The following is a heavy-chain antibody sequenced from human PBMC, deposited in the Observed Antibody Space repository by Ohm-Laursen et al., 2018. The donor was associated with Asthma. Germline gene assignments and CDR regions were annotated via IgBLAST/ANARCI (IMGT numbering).Heavy chain of an antibody. CDR1: GFTFSSYA. V-gene: IGHV3-23*01. CDR2: IDGSGGRT. D-gene: IGHD6-19*01. Sequence: SLRLSCAASGFTFSSYAMSWVRQAPGKGLEWVSAIDGSGGRTYYADSVKGRFTISRDNSKNTLYLQMNSLRAEDTAVYYCARKFSSGWLFDFWGQGTLVTVSS. CDR3: ARKFSSGWLFDF. J-gene: IGHJ4*02.